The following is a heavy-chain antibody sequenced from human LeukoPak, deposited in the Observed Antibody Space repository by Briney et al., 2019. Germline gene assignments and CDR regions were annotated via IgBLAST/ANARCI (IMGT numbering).Heavy chain of an antibody. CDR1: GFTFSSYA. CDR2: ISGRGGST. D-gene: IGHD3-10*01. J-gene: IGHJ5*02. V-gene: IGHV3-23*01. CDR3: AKDREPYYYGSGDANWFDP. Sequence: GGSLRLSCAASGFTFSSYAMSWVRQAPGKGLEWVSAISGRGGSTYYADSVKGRFTISRDNSKNTLYLQMNSLRAEDTAVYYCAKDREPYYYGSGDANWFDPWGQGTLVTVSS.